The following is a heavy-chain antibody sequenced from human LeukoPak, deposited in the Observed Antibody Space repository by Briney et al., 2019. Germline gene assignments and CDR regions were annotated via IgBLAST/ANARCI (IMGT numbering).Heavy chain of an antibody. CDR1: GYTFTGYY. Sequence: ASVNVSCKASGYTFTGYYMQWVRQAPGQGLEWMGWINPNSGGTNYAQKFQGRVTMTRDTSISTAYMELSRLRSDDTAVYYCARGYCSGGSCYYYFDYWGQGTLVPVSS. CDR3: ARGYCSGGSCYYYFDY. V-gene: IGHV1-2*02. J-gene: IGHJ4*02. CDR2: INPNSGGT. D-gene: IGHD2-15*01.